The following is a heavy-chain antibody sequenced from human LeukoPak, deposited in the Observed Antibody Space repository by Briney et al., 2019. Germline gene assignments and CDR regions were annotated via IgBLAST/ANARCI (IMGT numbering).Heavy chain of an antibody. J-gene: IGHJ6*03. D-gene: IGHD3-10*01. CDR1: GYTFTSYA. V-gene: IGHV7-4-1*02. CDR3: ARAGYGSGSNYYYYMDV. Sequence: ASVKVSCKASGYTFTSYAMNWVRQAPGQGLERMGWINTNTGNPTYAQGFTGRFVFSLDTSVSTAYLQISSLKAEDTAVYYCARAGYGSGSNYYYYMDVWGKGTTVTISS. CDR2: INTNTGNP.